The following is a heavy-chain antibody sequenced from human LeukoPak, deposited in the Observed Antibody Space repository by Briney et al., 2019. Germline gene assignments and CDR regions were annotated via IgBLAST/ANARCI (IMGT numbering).Heavy chain of an antibody. CDR1: GGSISSGSYY. CDR2: IYTSGST. CDR3: ARGDYYYYMDV. D-gene: IGHD2-21*01. Sequence: SQTLFVTCNVSGGSISSGSYYWSWVRQPAGKGLEWIGRIYTSGSTNYIPSLESRVTMSVDTSKNHFSMKLTSVTAADTAVYFCARGDYYYYMDVWGKGTTVTVSS. V-gene: IGHV4-61*02. J-gene: IGHJ6*03.